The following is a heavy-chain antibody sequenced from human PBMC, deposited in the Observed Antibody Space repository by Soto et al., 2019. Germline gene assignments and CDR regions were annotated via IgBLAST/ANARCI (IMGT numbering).Heavy chain of an antibody. CDR3: ARAHTIYYYGSGWFPNQFDY. V-gene: IGHV1-18*01. J-gene: IGHJ4*02. D-gene: IGHD3-10*01. CDR1: GYTFTSYG. CDR2: ISAYNGNT. Sequence: ASVKVSCKASGYTFTSYGISWVRQAPGQGLEWMGWISAYNGNTNYAQKLQGRVTMTTDTSTSTAYMELRSLRSDDTAVYYCARAHTIYYYGSGWFPNQFDYWGQGTLVTVSS.